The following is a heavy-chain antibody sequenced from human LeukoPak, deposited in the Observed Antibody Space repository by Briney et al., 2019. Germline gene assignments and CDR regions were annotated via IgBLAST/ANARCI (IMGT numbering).Heavy chain of an antibody. CDR3: ARGFPYDIQTSPGFDY. J-gene: IGHJ4*02. V-gene: IGHV3-53*01. CDR1: GFTVTSNY. D-gene: IGHD3-9*01. Sequence: GGSLRLSCAASGFTVTSNYMNWVRQAPGKGLEWVSVIHSGGSTYYAVSVRGRFTISRDNSKNTLYLQMNSLRAEDTAVYYCARGFPYDIQTSPGFDYWGQGTLVTVSS. CDR2: IHSGGST.